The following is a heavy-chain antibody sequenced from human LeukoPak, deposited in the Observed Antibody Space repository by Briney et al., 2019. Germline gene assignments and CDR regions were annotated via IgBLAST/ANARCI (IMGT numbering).Heavy chain of an antibody. CDR2: ISYDGSNK. D-gene: IGHD6-13*01. V-gene: IGHV3-30*03. J-gene: IGHJ6*03. CDR3: ATAARDYYYYMDV. Sequence: PGRSLRLSCAASGFTFSSYGMHWVRQAPGKGLEWVAVISYDGSNKYYADSVKGRFTISRDNSKNTLYLQMNSLRAEDTAVYYCATAARDYYYYMDVWGKGTTVTVSS. CDR1: GFTFSSYG.